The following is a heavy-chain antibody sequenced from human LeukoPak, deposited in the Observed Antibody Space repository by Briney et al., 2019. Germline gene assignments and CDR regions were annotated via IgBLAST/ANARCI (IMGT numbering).Heavy chain of an antibody. D-gene: IGHD1-26*01. CDR1: GFTFGTYA. Sequence: GGSLRLSCAASGFTFGTYAMSWVRRAPGKGLEWVSSISGSGVSTFYADSVKGRFTISRDNSKNTLCLQMHSLRGEDTAMYYCAKTVGVNFFDYWGQGTLVTVSS. CDR3: AKTVGVNFFDY. V-gene: IGHV3-23*01. CDR2: ISGSGVST. J-gene: IGHJ4*02.